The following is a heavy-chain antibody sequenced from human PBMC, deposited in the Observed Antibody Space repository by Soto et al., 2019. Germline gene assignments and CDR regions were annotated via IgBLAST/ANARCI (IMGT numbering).Heavy chain of an antibody. CDR1: GGTFSSYA. J-gene: IGHJ4*02. D-gene: IGHD3-22*01. V-gene: IGHV1-69*13. CDR2: IIPTFGTA. CDR3: ASGPYYYDSSGYYPQFDY. Sequence: GASVKVSCKASGGTFSSYAISWVRQAPGQGLEWMGGIIPTFGTANYAQKFQGRVTITADESTSTAYMELSSLRSEDTAVYYCASGPYYYDSSGYYPQFDYWGQGTLVTVSS.